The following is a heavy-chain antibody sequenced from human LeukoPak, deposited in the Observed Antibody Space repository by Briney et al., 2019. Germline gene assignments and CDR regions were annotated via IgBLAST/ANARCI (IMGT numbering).Heavy chain of an antibody. J-gene: IGHJ4*02. Sequence: AGGSLRLSCAASGFTFSSYAMSWVRQAPGKGLEWVSAISGSGGSTYYADSVKGRFTISRDNSKNTLYLQMNSLRAEDTAVYYCAKIRPDFSGWYYFDYWGQGTLVTVSS. D-gene: IGHD6-19*01. CDR1: GFTFSSYA. CDR3: AKIRPDFSGWYYFDY. CDR2: ISGSGGST. V-gene: IGHV3-23*01.